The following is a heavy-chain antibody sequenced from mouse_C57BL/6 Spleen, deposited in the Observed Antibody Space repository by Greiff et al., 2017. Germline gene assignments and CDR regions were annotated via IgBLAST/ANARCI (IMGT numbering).Heavy chain of an antibody. J-gene: IGHJ2*01. D-gene: IGHD4-1*01. V-gene: IGHV5-17*01. CDR1: GFTFSDYG. CDR3: ATSQATWDLSY. CDR2: ISSGSSTI. Sequence: EVKLVESGGGLVKPGGSLKLSCAASGFTFSDYGMHWVRQAPEKGLEWVAYISSGSSTIYYADTVKGRFTISRENAKNTLFLQMTRLRSEDTAMYYCATSQATWDLSYWGQGTTLTVSS.